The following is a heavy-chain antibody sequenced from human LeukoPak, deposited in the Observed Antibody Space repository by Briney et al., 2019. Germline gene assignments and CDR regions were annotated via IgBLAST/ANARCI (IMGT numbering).Heavy chain of an antibody. J-gene: IGHJ5*02. CDR1: GFTVSSNY. Sequence: GGSLRLSCAASGFTVSSNYMSWVRQAPGKGLEWVSVIYSGGSTYYADSVKGRFTISRDNSKNTLYLQMNSLRAEDTAVYYCARVEPYSSSWYPWGQGTLVTVSS. D-gene: IGHD6-13*01. CDR2: IYSGGST. CDR3: ARVEPYSSSWYP. V-gene: IGHV3-53*01.